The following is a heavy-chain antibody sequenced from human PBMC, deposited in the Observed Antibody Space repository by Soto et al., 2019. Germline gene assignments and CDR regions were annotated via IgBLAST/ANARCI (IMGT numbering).Heavy chain of an antibody. V-gene: IGHV3-23*01. Sequence: GGSLRLSCAASGLTFSNAWMSWVRQAPGKGLEWVSGFRTGADDGTTYYADSVKGRFTISRDISKNTLFLQMNSLRAEDTAIYYCAKKVNSGPGSQYFDYWGQGTLVTVSS. J-gene: IGHJ4*02. CDR2: FRTGADDGTT. CDR3: AKKVNSGPGSQYFDY. CDR1: GLTFSNAW. D-gene: IGHD3-10*01.